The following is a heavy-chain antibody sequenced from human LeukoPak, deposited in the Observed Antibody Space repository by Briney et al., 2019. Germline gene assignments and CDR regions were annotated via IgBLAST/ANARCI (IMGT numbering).Heavy chain of an antibody. J-gene: IGHJ4*02. CDR2: INPNSGGT. V-gene: IGHV1-2*02. CDR3: ARSYLVPYYDFWSGYSQQYYFDY. Sequence: ASVKVSCKASGYTFTSYYMHWVRQAPGQGLEWMGWINPNSGGTNYAQKFQGRVTMTRDTSISTAYMELSRLRSDDTAVYYCARSYLVPYYDFWSGYSQQYYFDYWGQGTLVTVSS. CDR1: GYTFTSYY. D-gene: IGHD3-3*01.